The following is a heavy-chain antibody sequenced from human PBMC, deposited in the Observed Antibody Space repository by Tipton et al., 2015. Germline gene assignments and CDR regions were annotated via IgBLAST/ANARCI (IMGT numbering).Heavy chain of an antibody. CDR3: ARTGYCSGGSCYFDAFDI. Sequence: TLSLTCTVSGGSVNSANYYWSWIRQPPGKGLEWIGYISYSGSTHYNPSFKSRVTISLDTSKNQFSLNLSSVTAADTAGYYCARTGYCSGGSCYFDAFDIWGRGTMVTVSS. J-gene: IGHJ3*02. D-gene: IGHD2-15*01. CDR1: GGSVNSANYY. CDR2: ISYSGST. V-gene: IGHV4-61*01.